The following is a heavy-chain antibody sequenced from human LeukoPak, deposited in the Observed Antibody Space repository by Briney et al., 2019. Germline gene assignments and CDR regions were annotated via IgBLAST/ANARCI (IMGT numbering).Heavy chain of an antibody. D-gene: IGHD3-10*01. J-gene: IGHJ4*02. Sequence: GGSLRLSWAAAGCIFDDYGMSWVRQAAGKGLEWVSGINWNGGSTGYADFVKGRFTISSDNAKNSLYLQMNSLRAEDTALYYCARGDYYGSGSSGGDYWGQGTLVTVSS. CDR3: ARGDYYGSGSSGGDY. CDR2: INWNGGST. V-gene: IGHV3-20*04. CDR1: GCIFDDYG.